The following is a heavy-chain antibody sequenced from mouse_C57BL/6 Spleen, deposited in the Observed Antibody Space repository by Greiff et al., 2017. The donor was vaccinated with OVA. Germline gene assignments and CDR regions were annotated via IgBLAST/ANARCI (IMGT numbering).Heavy chain of an antibody. CDR2: ISYDGSN. CDR1: GYSITSGYY. J-gene: IGHJ4*01. V-gene: IGHV3-6*01. CDR3: ARGLLFMDY. Sequence: EVKLEESGPGLVKPSQSLSLTCSVTGYSITSGYYWNWIRQFPGNKLEWMGYISYDGSNNYNPSLKNRISITRDTSKNQFFLKLNSVTTEDTATYYCARGLLFMDYWGQGTSVTVSS. D-gene: IGHD3-3*01.